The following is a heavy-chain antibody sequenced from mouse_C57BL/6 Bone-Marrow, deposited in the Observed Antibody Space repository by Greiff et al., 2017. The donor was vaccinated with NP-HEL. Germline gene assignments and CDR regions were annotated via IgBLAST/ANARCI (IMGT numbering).Heavy chain of an antibody. V-gene: IGHV5-4*03. D-gene: IGHD1-1*01. CDR3: ARVATDYYYAMDY. CDR1: GFTFSSYA. J-gene: IGHJ4*01. CDR2: ISDGGSYT. Sequence: EVMLVESGGGLVKPGGSLKLSCAASGFTFSSYAMSWVRQTPEKRLEWVATISDGGSYTYYPDNVKGRFTISRDNAKNNLYLQMSHLKSEDTAMYYCARVATDYYYAMDYWGQGTSVTVSS.